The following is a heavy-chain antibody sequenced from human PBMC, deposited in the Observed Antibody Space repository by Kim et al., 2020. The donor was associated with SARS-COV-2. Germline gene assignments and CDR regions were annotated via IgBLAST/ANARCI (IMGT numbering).Heavy chain of an antibody. Sequence: SETLSLTCAVSGGSFTSRNWCSWVRQPPGKGLEWIGEIYHSGSTNYNPSLKSRVTISVDKSKNQFSLKLTSVTAADTAVYYCVAGGIWESAPRVDYWGPGTLVTVSS. J-gene: IGHJ4*02. CDR2: IYHSGST. CDR3: VAGGIWESAPRVDY. CDR1: GGSFTSRNW. V-gene: IGHV4-4*02. D-gene: IGHD3-16*01.